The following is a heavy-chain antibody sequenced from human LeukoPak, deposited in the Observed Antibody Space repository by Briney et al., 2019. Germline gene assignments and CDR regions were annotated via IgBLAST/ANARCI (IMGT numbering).Heavy chain of an antibody. CDR2: ISYDGSST. CDR1: GFTFSSYA. CDR3: AKIEGSSSYYFDY. Sequence: GGSLRLSCAASGFTFSSYAMSWVRQAPGKGLEWVAIISYDGSSTSYADSVKGRFTISRDNSKNTLYLQMSSLRTEDTAVYYCAKIEGSSSYYFDYWGQGTLVTVSS. V-gene: IGHV3-30*18. J-gene: IGHJ4*02. D-gene: IGHD6-6*01.